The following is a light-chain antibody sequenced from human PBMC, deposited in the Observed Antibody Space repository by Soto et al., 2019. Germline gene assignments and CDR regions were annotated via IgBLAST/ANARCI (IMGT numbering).Light chain of an antibody. V-gene: IGLV1-47*01. CDR2: RNS. CDR3: AAWDDNLSGLYV. CDR1: ASTIGRNY. J-gene: IGLJ1*01. Sequence: QSVLTQSPSASRTPGQRVTISCSGSASTIGRNYVYWYQQLPGTAPKLLIYRNSQRPSGVPDRFSGSKSGTSASLAISGLRSEDEADYYCAAWDDNLSGLYVFGAGTKVTV.